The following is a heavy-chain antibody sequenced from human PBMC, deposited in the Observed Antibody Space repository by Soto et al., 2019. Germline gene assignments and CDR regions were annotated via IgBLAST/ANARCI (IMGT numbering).Heavy chain of an antibody. Sequence: SETLSLTCAVYGGSFSCYYWSWIRQPPGKGLEWIGEINHSGSTNYNPSLKSRVTISVDTSKNQFSLKLSSVTAADTAVYYCAREGIAVAGTGNWFDPWGQGTLVTVSS. CDR3: AREGIAVAGTGNWFDP. V-gene: IGHV4-34*01. CDR2: INHSGST. J-gene: IGHJ5*02. CDR1: GGSFSCYY. D-gene: IGHD6-19*01.